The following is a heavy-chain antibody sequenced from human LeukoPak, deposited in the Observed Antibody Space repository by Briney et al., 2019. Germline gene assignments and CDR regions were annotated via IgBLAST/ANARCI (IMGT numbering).Heavy chain of an antibody. J-gene: IGHJ4*02. CDR1: GYSFTSYW. CDR2: IYPGDSDP. Sequence: GESLKISCKGSGYSFTSYWIGWVRQMPGKGLEWIGIIYPGDSDPRYSPSFQGQVTISADKSISTAYLQSSSLKASDTAMYYCPRFTTIFTYDYWGQGTLVTVSS. V-gene: IGHV5-51*01. CDR3: PRFTTIFTYDY. D-gene: IGHD3-9*01.